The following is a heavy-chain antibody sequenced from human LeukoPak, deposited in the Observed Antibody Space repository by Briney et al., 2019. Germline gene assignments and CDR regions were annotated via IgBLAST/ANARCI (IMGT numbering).Heavy chain of an antibody. CDR3: ARPPAYCGGDCYLYDAFDI. CDR1: GYTFTSDGY. V-gene: IGHV4-38-2*02. CDR2: SAHSGST. J-gene: IGHJ3*02. Sequence: AATVTLSCNASGYTFTSDGYRWVLRPPARERQGLVWSSAHSGSTYYNPSLKSRVTISVDTSKNQSSLKLSSVTAADTAVYYCARPPAYCGGDCYLYDAFDIWGQGTMVTVSS. D-gene: IGHD2-21*01.